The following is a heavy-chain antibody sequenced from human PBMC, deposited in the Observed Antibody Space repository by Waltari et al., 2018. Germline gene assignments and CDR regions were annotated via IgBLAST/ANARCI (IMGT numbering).Heavy chain of an antibody. V-gene: IGHV3-21*04. J-gene: IGHJ4*02. CDR1: GFTFRAWA. CDR3: TRDVYGSGGDYFDY. D-gene: IGHD6-19*01. Sequence: EVQLVESGGGLVKPGGSLRVSCSASGFTFRAWAMNWVRQAPGKGLEWVSSISSTSTYIYYADSVKGRFTISRDNAKNSLYLQMDSLRVEDTAVYYCTRDVYGSGGDYFDYWGQGTLVTVSP. CDR2: ISSTSTYI.